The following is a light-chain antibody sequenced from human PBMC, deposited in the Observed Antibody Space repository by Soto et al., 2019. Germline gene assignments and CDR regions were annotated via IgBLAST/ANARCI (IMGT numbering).Light chain of an antibody. CDR2: AAS. CDR1: QSIGNY. J-gene: IGKJ4*01. V-gene: IGKV1-39*01. CDR3: QESNSVPFT. Sequence: DIQMTQSPSSLSASLGDRVTITGRASQSIGNYLNWYQQKLGKAPKLLIYAASSLESGVPPRFSGSGSGTGFTLTINSLQPEDSATYYCQESNSVPFTFGGGTKLEIK.